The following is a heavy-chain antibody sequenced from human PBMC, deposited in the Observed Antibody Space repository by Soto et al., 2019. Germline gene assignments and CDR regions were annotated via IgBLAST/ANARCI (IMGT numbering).Heavy chain of an antibody. CDR1: GGSISSYY. CDR3: ARDFRGLDY. V-gene: IGHV4-59*01. CDR2: IYYSGST. D-gene: IGHD3-10*01. J-gene: IGHJ4*02. Sequence: SETLSLTCTVSGGSISSYYWSWIRQPPGKGLEWIGYIYYSGSTNYNPSLKSRVTISVDTSKNQFSLTLSSVAAADTAVYYCARDFRGLDYWGQGTMVTVSS.